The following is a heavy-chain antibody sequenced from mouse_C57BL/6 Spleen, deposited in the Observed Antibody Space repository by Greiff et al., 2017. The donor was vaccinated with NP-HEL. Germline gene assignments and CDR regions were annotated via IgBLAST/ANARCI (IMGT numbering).Heavy chain of an antibody. CDR2: IDPNSGGT. Sequence: QVQLQQPGAELVKPGASVKLSCKASGYTFTSYWMHWVKQRPGRGLEWIGRIDPNSGGTKYNEKFKSKATLPVDKPSSTAYMQLSSLTCEDTAVYYYARLEYITAVVAKDYYAMDYWGQGTSVTVSS. J-gene: IGHJ4*01. D-gene: IGHD1-1*01. V-gene: IGHV1-72*01. CDR1: GYTFTSYW. CDR3: ARLEYITAVVAKDYYAMDY.